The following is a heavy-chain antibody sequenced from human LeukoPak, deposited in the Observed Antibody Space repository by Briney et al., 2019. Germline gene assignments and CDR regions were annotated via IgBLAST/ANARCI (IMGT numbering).Heavy chain of an antibody. CDR3: ARPGHSYYYMDV. CDR1: GGSISSGSYY. Sequence: SQTLSLTCTVSGGSISSGSYYWSWIRQPRGKGLEWIGTIYYSGTTYYNPSLKSRVTISADTSKNHFSLKLSSVTAADTAVYYCARPGHSYYYMDVWGKGTTVTVSS. V-gene: IGHV4-39*02. CDR2: IYYSGTT. J-gene: IGHJ6*03. D-gene: IGHD1-1*01.